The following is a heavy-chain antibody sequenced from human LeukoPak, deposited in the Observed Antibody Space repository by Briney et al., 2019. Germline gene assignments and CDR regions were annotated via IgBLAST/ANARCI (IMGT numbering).Heavy chain of an antibody. CDR2: IWYDGTNK. D-gene: IGHD5-12*01. V-gene: IGHV3-33*01. CDR1: GFTFRSYG. J-gene: IGHJ4*02. CDR3: ARDHYGGYAYSDY. Sequence: GGSLRLSCVASGFTFRSYGMHWVRQAPGKGLEWVAVIWYDGTNKYYADSVKGRFTISRDNSKNTLYLQMNSLRAEDTAVYYCARDHYGGYAYSDYWGQGALVIVSS.